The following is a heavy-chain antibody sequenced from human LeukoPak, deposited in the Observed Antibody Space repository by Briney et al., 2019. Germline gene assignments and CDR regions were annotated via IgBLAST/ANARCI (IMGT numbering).Heavy chain of an antibody. CDR3: AREGGDY. V-gene: IGHV3-30-3*01. D-gene: IGHD3-16*01. Sequence: GGSLRLSCAASEFTFSSYAMHWVRQAPGKGLEWVAVISYDGSNKYYADSVKGRFTISRDNSKNTLYLQMNSLRAEDTAVYYCAREGGDYWGQGTLVTVSS. CDR1: EFTFSSYA. J-gene: IGHJ4*02. CDR2: ISYDGSNK.